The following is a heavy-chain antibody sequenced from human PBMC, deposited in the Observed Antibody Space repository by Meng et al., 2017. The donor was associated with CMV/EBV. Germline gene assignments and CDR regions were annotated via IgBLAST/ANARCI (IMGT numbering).Heavy chain of an antibody. CDR2: INPNSGGT. Sequence: TVTGYYMHGVRQAPGQGLEWMGWINPNSGGTNYAQKFQGRVTMTRDTSISTAYMELSRLRSDDTAVYYCARNGLRFLEWSHHWFDPWGQGTLVTVSS. J-gene: IGHJ5*02. D-gene: IGHD3-3*01. CDR3: ARNGLRFLEWSHHWFDP. V-gene: IGHV1-2*02. CDR1: TVTGYY.